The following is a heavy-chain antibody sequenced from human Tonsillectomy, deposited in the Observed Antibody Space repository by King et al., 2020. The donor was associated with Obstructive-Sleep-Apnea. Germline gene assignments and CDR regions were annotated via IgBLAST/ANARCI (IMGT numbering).Heavy chain of an antibody. CDR1: GDSISSYY. J-gene: IGHJ3*02. CDR3: ARRPYRTAFDI. V-gene: IGHV4-59*08. CDR2: IYSSGAT. D-gene: IGHD1-14*01. Sequence: VQLQESGPGLVKPSETLSLTCTVSGDSISSYYWHWIRQPPGRRLEWIGYIYSSGATTYNPSLKSRVTISIDTSQNQFSLKLSSVSAADTAVYYCARRPYRTAFDIWGHGAMVTVSS.